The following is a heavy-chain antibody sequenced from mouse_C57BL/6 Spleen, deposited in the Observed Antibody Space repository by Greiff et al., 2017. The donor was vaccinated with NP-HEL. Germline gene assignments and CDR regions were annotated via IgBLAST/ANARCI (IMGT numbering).Heavy chain of an antibody. J-gene: IGHJ4*01. CDR1: GYTFTSYW. D-gene: IGHD2-3*01. CDR2: INPSSGYT. Sequence: VQLQQSGAELAKPGASVKLSCKASGYTFTSYWMHWVKQRPGRGLEWIGYINPSSGYTKYNQKFKDKATLTADKSSSTAYMQLSSLTSEDSAVYDGARLDGYYGDDATDYWGQGTSLTVSS. V-gene: IGHV1-7*01. CDR3: ARLDGYYGDDATDY.